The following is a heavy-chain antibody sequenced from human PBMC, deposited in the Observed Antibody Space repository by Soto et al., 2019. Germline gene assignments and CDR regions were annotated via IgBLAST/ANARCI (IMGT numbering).Heavy chain of an antibody. Sequence: QVQLVESGGGVVQPGTSLRLSCVTSGFIFNNYALYWVRQAPGKGLEWVASISVDGTKENYADSVKGRCSISRDKSKNTLYLEMNSLRCEETAVYYCAMEVVDWQYFDYWGQGTLVTVSS. CDR3: AMEVVDWQYFDY. V-gene: IGHV3-30-3*01. D-gene: IGHD2-15*01. J-gene: IGHJ4*02. CDR2: ISVDGTKE. CDR1: GFIFNNYA.